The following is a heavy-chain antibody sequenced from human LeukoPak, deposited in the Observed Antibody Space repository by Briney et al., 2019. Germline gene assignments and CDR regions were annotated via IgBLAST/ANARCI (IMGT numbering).Heavy chain of an antibody. Sequence: GGSLRLSCAASGFSFNTYAMSWVRQAPGKGLEWVSAISNTGGSTYYADSVKGRFTISRDNSKNTLYLQMNSLRAEDTAVYYCARENVDTAMVTPNFDYWGQGTLVTVSS. CDR2: ISNTGGST. J-gene: IGHJ4*02. CDR1: GFSFNTYA. D-gene: IGHD5-18*01. CDR3: ARENVDTAMVTPNFDY. V-gene: IGHV3-23*01.